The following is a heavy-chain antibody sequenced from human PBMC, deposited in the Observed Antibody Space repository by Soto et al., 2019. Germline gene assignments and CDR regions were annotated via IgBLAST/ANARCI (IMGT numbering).Heavy chain of an antibody. CDR3: AKEILYCSSTTCHGYWFDP. CDR1: GGSISSSNW. CDR2: IYHSGGT. Sequence: QVQLQESGPRLVKPAGTLSLTCAVSGGSISSSNWWSWVRQPPGKGLEWIGEIYHSGGTNYNPSLKRRVTISVDKSKNQFSLRLSSVTAADTAVYYCAKEILYCSSTTCHGYWFDPWGQGTLVTVSS. J-gene: IGHJ5*02. D-gene: IGHD2-2*01. V-gene: IGHV4-4*02.